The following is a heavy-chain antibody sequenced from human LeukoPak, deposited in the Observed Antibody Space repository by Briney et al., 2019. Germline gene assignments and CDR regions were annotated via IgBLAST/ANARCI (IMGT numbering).Heavy chain of an antibody. CDR3: ARPRSGYSFDAFDI. Sequence: GESLKISCKGSGYSFSTYWLGWVRQMPGKGLEWMGIIYPGDSDTKYSPSFQGQVTISADKSISTAYLQWSSLKASDTAMYYCARPRSGYSFDAFDIWGQGTMVTVSS. CDR2: IYPGDSDT. J-gene: IGHJ3*02. D-gene: IGHD3-22*01. CDR1: GYSFSTYW. V-gene: IGHV5-51*01.